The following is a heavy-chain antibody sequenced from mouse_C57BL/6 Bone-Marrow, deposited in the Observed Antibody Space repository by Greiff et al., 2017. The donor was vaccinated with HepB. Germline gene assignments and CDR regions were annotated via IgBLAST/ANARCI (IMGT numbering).Heavy chain of an antibody. V-gene: IGHV1-81*01. Sequence: QVQLKQSGAELARPGASVKLSCKASGYTFTSYGISWVKQRTGQGLEWIGEIYPRSGNTYYNEKFKGKATLTADKSASTAYMELRSLTSEDSAVYFCARNYYGSSPSYFDYWGQGTPLTVSS. J-gene: IGHJ2*01. CDR1: GYTFTSYG. CDR3: ARNYYGSSPSYFDY. CDR2: IYPRSGNT. D-gene: IGHD1-1*01.